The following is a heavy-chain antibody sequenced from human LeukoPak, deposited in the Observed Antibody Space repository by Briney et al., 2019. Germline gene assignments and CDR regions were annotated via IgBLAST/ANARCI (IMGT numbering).Heavy chain of an antibody. D-gene: IGHD5-12*01. Sequence: SETLSLTCTVSGASISSYYWSWIRQPPGKGLEWIGYINYGGSANYNPSLKSQVTISIDTSKIQFSLKLSSVTAADTAIYYCARIYSGYFYWGQGTLVTVSS. J-gene: IGHJ4*02. CDR3: ARIYSGYFY. V-gene: IGHV4-59*01. CDR2: INYGGSA. CDR1: GASISSYY.